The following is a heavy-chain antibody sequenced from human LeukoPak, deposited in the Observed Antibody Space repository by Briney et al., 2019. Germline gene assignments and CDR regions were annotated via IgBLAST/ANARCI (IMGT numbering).Heavy chain of an antibody. V-gene: IGHV1-18*01. J-gene: IGHJ4*02. D-gene: IGHD3-3*01. CDR1: GYTFTSYG. CDR2: ISAYNGNT. CDR3: ARETTIFGVVILPYYFDY. Sequence: ASVKVSCKASGYTFTSYGISWVRQAPGQGREWMGWISAYNGNTNYAQKLQGRVTMNTDTSTSTAYMELRSLRSDDTAVYYCARETTIFGVVILPYYFDYWGQGTLVTVSS.